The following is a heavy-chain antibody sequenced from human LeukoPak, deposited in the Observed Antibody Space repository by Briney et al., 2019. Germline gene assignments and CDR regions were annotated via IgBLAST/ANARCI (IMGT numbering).Heavy chain of an antibody. CDR1: GFTFSSYS. D-gene: IGHD3-16*01. CDR3: AREWGQLGELDY. Sequence: GGSLRLSCAASGFTFSSYSVNWVRQAPGKGLEWVSSISSSSSYIYYADSVKGRFTISRDNAKNSLYLQMNSLRAEDTAVYYCAREWGQLGELDYWGQGTLVTVSS. J-gene: IGHJ4*02. V-gene: IGHV3-21*01. CDR2: ISSSSSYI.